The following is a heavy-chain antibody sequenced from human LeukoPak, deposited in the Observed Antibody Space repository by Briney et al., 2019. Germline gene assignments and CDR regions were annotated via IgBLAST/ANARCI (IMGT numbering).Heavy chain of an antibody. CDR3: ARDPGGPHTVKWDAFDI. CDR2: IYSGGST. Sequence: GGSLRLSCAASGFTFSSYSMNWVRQAPGKGLEWVSVIYSGGSTYYADSVKGRFTISRDNSKNTLYLQMNSLRAEDTAVYYCARDPGGPHTVKWDAFDIWGQGTMVTVSS. V-gene: IGHV3-53*01. J-gene: IGHJ3*02. CDR1: GFTFSSYS. D-gene: IGHD2-2*02.